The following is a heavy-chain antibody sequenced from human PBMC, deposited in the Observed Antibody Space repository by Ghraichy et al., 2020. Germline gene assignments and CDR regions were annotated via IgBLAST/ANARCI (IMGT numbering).Heavy chain of an antibody. Sequence: SATLSLTCAVYGGSFSGYYWSWIRQPPGKGLEWIGEINHSGSTNYNPSLKSRVTISVDTSKNQFSLKLSSVTAADTAVYYCARRGSYYYYYYYMDVWGKGTTVTVSS. J-gene: IGHJ6*03. CDR2: INHSGST. CDR1: GGSFSGYY. D-gene: IGHD1-26*01. V-gene: IGHV4-34*01. CDR3: ARRGSYYYYYYYMDV.